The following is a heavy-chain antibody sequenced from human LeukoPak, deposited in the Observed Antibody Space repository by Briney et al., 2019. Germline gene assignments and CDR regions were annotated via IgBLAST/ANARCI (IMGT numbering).Heavy chain of an antibody. D-gene: IGHD6-13*01. CDR2: IYTSGST. CDR1: GGSVSSSSYY. V-gene: IGHV4-61*02. CDR3: ARVSGYSSS. Sequence: SETLSLTCTVSGGSVSSSSYYWGWIRQPPGKGLEWIGRIYTSGSTNYNPSLKSRVTISVDTSKNQFSLKLSSVTAADTAVYYCARVSGYSSSWGQGTLVTVSS. J-gene: IGHJ4*02.